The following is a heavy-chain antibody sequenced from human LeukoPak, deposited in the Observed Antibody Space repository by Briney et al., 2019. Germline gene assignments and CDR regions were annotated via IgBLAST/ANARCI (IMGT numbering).Heavy chain of an antibody. D-gene: IGHD3-10*01. CDR2: INSDGSTT. V-gene: IGHV3-74*01. J-gene: IGHJ4*02. CDR1: GFTFSSYW. CDR3: ARALDGSGSRSFEY. Sequence: PGGSLRLSCAASGFTFSSYWMHWVRQAPGKGLLWVSRINSDGSTTGYADSVKGRFTISRDNAKDTLYLQMNSLRAEDTAVYYCARALDGSGSRSFEYWGQGTLVTVSS.